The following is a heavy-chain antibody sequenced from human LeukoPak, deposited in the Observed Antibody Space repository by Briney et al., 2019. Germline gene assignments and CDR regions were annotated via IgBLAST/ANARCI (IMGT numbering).Heavy chain of an antibody. CDR3: ASGLEVEEIIDASDI. CDR1: GGSISSYY. CDR2: IYYSGST. V-gene: IGHV4-59*01. Sequence: SETLSLTCTVPGGSISSYYWSWIRQPPGKGLEWIGYIYYSGSTNYNPSLKSRVTISVDTSTTQFSLKLSSVTAADTAVYYCASGLEVEEIIDASDIWGQGTMVTVSS. D-gene: IGHD2-15*01. J-gene: IGHJ3*02.